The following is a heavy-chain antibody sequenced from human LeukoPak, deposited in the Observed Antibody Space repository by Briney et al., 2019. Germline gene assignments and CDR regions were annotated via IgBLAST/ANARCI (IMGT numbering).Heavy chain of an antibody. CDR3: ARGRGLIGTSRFDP. V-gene: IGHV1-3*01. D-gene: IGHD3-10*01. Sequence: ASVKVSCKPSGYTFSNSGLHWVRQAPGQSLEWMGWINAGNGNTKYSQKFQDRLTITRDTSASTVYMELNSLKSEDTAMYYCARGRGLIGTSRFDPWCQGALVIVSS. J-gene: IGHJ5*02. CDR1: GYTFSNSG. CDR2: INAGNGNT.